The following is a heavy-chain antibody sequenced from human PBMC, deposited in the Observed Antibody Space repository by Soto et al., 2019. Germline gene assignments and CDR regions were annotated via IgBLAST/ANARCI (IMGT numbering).Heavy chain of an antibody. CDR2: ISSSSSYI. J-gene: IGHJ4*02. CDR3: ARGEWELRTVPWIYFDY. CDR1: GFTFSSYS. V-gene: IGHV3-21*01. Sequence: GGSLRLSCAASGFTFSSYSMNWVRQAPGKGLEWVSSISSSSSYIYYADSVKGRFTISRDNAKNSLYLQMNSLRAEDTAVYYCARGEWELRTVPWIYFDYWGQGTLVTVSS. D-gene: IGHD1-26*01.